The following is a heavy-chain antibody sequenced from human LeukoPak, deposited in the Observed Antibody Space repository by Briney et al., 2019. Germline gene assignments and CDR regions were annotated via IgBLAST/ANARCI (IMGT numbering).Heavy chain of an antibody. CDR1: GGSFSGYY. D-gene: IGHD3-10*01. CDR3: ARELRITMVRGGGFDY. J-gene: IGHJ4*02. CDR2: INHSGST. Sequence: PETLSLTCAVYGGSFSGYYWSWIRQPPGKGLEWIGEINHSGSTNYNPSLKSRVTISVDTSKNQFSLKLSSVTAADTAVYYCARELRITMVRGGGFDYWGQGTLVTVSS. V-gene: IGHV4-34*01.